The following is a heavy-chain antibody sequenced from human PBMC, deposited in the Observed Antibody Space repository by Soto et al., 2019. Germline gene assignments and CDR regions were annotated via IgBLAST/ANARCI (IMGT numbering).Heavy chain of an antibody. CDR2: IKTKGDGGTR. Sequence: GGSLRLSCAVSGFTFSDAWMNWVRQAPGKGLEWVGRIKTKGDGGTRDYAAPVKGRFTISRDDSRDTLYLQMISLKTEDTAVYYCTTGRFCTNGECYNAHRYWGQGTLVTVSS. CDR1: GFTFSDAW. V-gene: IGHV3-15*07. J-gene: IGHJ4*02. D-gene: IGHD2-8*01. CDR3: TTGRFCTNGECYNAHRY.